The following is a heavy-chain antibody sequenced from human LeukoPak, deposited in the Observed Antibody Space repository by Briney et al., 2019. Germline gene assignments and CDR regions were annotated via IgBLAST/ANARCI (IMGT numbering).Heavy chain of an antibody. Sequence: GASVKVSCKASGYTFTSCAMHWVRQAPGQRLEWMGWINAGNGNTKYSQKFQGRVTITRDTSASTAYMELSSLRSEDTAVYYCARYGDIAVAGTSRAFGYWGQGTLVTVSS. CDR1: GYTFTSCA. J-gene: IGHJ4*02. CDR2: INAGNGNT. V-gene: IGHV1-3*01. D-gene: IGHD6-19*01. CDR3: ARYGDIAVAGTSRAFGY.